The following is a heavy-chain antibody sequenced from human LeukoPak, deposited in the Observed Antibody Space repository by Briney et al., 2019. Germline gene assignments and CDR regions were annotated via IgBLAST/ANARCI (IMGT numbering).Heavy chain of an antibody. CDR1: GFSVSSNY. D-gene: IGHD1-26*01. V-gene: IGHV3-66*02. CDR3: AWELPTDH. J-gene: IGHJ4*02. CDR2: IYSGDST. Sequence: PGGSLRLSCAASGFSVSSNYMNWLREAPGKGLEWVSVIYSGDSTYYADSVKGRFTISRDNSKNTLYLQMNSLRVEDTAVYYWAWELPTDHWGQGTLVTVSS.